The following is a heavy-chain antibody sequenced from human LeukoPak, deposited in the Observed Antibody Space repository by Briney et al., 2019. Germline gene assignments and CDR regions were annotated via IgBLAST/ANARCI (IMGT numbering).Heavy chain of an antibody. Sequence: GGSLRLSCAASGLTFAKTSMTWVRQAPGKGLEWVGRIKRKADGGTADYAAPVKGRFSISRDDSKSALYLEMNSLKTEDTAVYYCTSTLGYWGQGTLVTVSS. CDR3: TSTLGY. D-gene: IGHD7-27*01. V-gene: IGHV3-15*01. J-gene: IGHJ4*02. CDR2: IKRKADGGTA. CDR1: GLTFAKTS.